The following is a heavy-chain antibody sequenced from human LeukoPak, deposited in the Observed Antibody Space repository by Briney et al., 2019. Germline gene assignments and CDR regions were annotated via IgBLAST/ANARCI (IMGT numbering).Heavy chain of an antibody. J-gene: IGHJ3*02. Sequence: PSETLSVTCTESVGSISSYYGSWIPQPPGKGLGWMGYIYYSESTNYKPSLKSRLTISVDISKNQFSLKLSSVTAADTAVYYCAGIVVVVAAPSQSFDIWGQGTMVTVSS. CDR2: IYYSEST. D-gene: IGHD2-15*01. CDR1: VGSISSYY. V-gene: IGHV4-59*01. CDR3: AGIVVVVAAPSQSFDI.